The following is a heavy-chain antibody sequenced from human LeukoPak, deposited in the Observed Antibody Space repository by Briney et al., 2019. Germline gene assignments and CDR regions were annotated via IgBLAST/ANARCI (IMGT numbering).Heavy chain of an antibody. D-gene: IGHD1-26*01. CDR2: FYTRGTT. CDR3: ARTFLVREGGYMDV. J-gene: IGHJ6*03. Sequence: SETLSLTCAVYGGSFSGYYWSWIRQPAGKGLEWIGRFYTRGTTTYNPSLKSRLTMSTDTSKNQFSLRLNSVTAADTAVYYCARTFLVREGGYMDVWGKGTTVTVSS. V-gene: IGHV4-59*10. CDR1: GGSFSGYY.